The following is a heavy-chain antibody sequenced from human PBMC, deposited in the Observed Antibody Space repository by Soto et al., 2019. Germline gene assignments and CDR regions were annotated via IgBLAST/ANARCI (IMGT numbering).Heavy chain of an antibody. CDR2: ISGSGGST. Sequence: EVQLLESGGGLVQPGRSLRLSCAASGFTFSSYAMSWVRQAPGKGLEWVSAISGSGGSTYYADSVKGRFTISRDNSKNTLYLQMNSLRAEDTAVYYCARTYTYGSGSYSMVYFDYWGQGTLVTVSS. J-gene: IGHJ4*02. V-gene: IGHV3-23*01. D-gene: IGHD3-10*01. CDR1: GFTFSSYA. CDR3: ARTYTYGSGSYSMVYFDY.